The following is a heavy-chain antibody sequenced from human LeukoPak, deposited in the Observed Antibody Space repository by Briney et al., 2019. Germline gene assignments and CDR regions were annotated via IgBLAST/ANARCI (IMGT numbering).Heavy chain of an antibody. CDR2: IYPRDSDT. V-gene: IGHV5-51*01. Sequence: GESLKLSCKGSGYSFTDYWIGWVRQMPGKGLEWMGIIYPRDSDTRYSPSFQGQVTISADKSITTAYLQWTSLKASDSAMYYCARLLAAPYYINFWGQGTLVTVSS. CDR1: GYSFTDYW. CDR3: ARLLAAPYYINF. J-gene: IGHJ4*02. D-gene: IGHD6-25*01.